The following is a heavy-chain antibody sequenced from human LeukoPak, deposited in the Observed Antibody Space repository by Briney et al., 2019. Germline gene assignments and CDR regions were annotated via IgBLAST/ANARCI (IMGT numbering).Heavy chain of an antibody. CDR2: IYYSGST. Sequence: SETLSLTCTVSGGSISSSSYYWGWIRQPPGKGLEWTGSIYYSGSTYYNPSLKSRVTISVDTSKNQFSLKLSSVTAADTAVYYCARPLYRVSLAYDAFDIWGQGTMVTVSS. CDR3: ARPLYRVSLAYDAFDI. CDR1: GGSISSSSYY. D-gene: IGHD3-3*02. V-gene: IGHV4-39*01. J-gene: IGHJ3*02.